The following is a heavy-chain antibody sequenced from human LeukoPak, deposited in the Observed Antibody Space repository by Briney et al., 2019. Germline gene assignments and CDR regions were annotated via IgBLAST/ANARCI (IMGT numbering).Heavy chain of an antibody. CDR3: ARDYGDYGYYYYGMDV. Sequence: GASVKVSCKASGYTFTSYDINWVRQATGQGLEWRGWMNPNSGNTGYAQKFQGRVTMTRNTSISTAYMELSSLRSEDTAVYYCARDYGDYGYYYYGMDVWGQGTTVTVSS. CDR1: GYTFTSYD. D-gene: IGHD4-17*01. J-gene: IGHJ6*02. V-gene: IGHV1-8*01. CDR2: MNPNSGNT.